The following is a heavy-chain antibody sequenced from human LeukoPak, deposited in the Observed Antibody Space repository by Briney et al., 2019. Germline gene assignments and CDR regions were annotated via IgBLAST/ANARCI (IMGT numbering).Heavy chain of an antibody. D-gene: IGHD3/OR15-3a*01. J-gene: IGHJ4*02. CDR2: IKQDGSEK. V-gene: IGHV3-7*01. CDR1: GFTFRMYW. CDR3: ARDGIVDWSFDY. Sequence: GGSLRLSCAVSGFTFRMYWMSWVRQAPGKGLEWVANIKQDGSEKYYVDSVKGRFTISRDNAKNLLYLQMNSLRAEDTAVYYCARDGIVDWSFDYWGPGTLVTVSS.